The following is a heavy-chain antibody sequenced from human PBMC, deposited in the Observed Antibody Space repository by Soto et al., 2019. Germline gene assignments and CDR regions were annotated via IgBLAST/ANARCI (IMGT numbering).Heavy chain of an antibody. CDR1: GGSISSGDYY. CDR2: IYYSGST. J-gene: IGHJ4*02. D-gene: IGHD3-10*01. V-gene: IGHV4-30-4*01. CDR3: ARGPDDYYYGSGSYYNYYFDY. Sequence: QVQLQESGPGLVKPSQTLSLTCTVSGGSISSGDYYWSWIRQPPGKGLEWIGYIYYSGSTYYNPSLKSRVTISVDTSKNQFSLKLSSVTAADTAVYYCARGPDDYYYGSGSYYNYYFDYWGQGTLVTVSS.